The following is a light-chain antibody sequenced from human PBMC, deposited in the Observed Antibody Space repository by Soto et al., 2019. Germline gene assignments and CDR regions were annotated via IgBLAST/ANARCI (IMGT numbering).Light chain of an antibody. CDR3: QSYDSSLSGYV. CDR2: ENN. Sequence: QSVLTQPPSVSEAPGQRVTISCTGSSSNIGAGYEAHWYQQVPGTAPKLLIYENNNRPSGVPDRFSGSKSGTSASLAITGLQAEDDSEYYCQSYDSSLSGYVFATGTKLPVL. CDR1: SSNIGAGYE. J-gene: IGLJ1*01. V-gene: IGLV1-40*01.